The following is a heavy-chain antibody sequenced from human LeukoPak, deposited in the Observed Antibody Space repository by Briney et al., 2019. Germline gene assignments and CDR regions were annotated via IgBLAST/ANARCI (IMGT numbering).Heavy chain of an antibody. V-gene: IGHV4-34*01. CDR1: GGSFSGYY. CDR2: INHSGST. CDR3: ARGIRSYYDSSGIYYFDY. D-gene: IGHD3-22*01. J-gene: IGHJ4*02. Sequence: KPSETLPLACAVYGGSFSGYYWSWIRQPPGKGLEWIGEINHSGSTNYNPSLKSRVTISVDTSKNQFPLKLSSVTAADTAVYYCARGIRSYYDSSGIYYFDYWGQGTLVTVSS.